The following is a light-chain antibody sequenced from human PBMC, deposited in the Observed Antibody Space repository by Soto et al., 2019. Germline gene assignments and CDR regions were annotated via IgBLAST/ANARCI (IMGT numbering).Light chain of an antibody. V-gene: IGLV1-40*01. Sequence: QPVLTQPPSVSRAPGQRVTISCTGSSSNIGAGYDVHWYQQLPGTAPKLLIYGNSNRPSGVPDRFSGSKSGTSASLAITGLQAEDEADYYCQSYDSSLFWVFGGGTKLTVL. CDR3: QSYDSSLFWV. CDR1: SSNIGAGYD. J-gene: IGLJ3*02. CDR2: GNS.